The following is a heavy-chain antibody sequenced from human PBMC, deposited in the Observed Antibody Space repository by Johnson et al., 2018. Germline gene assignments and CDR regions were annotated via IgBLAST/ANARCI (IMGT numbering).Heavy chain of an antibody. Sequence: VQLVESGGGLVQPGGSLRLSCAASGFTFSSYSMNGVRQAPGKGLEWVSYISSSSSTTHYADSVKGRFTISRDYAKNYMYLQMNSLRDEYTAVYYCGREPGGYSSSWYWYYYFGMDVWGQGTTVTVSS. CDR2: ISSSSSTT. J-gene: IGHJ6*02. CDR1: GFTFSSYS. D-gene: IGHD6-13*01. CDR3: GREPGGYSSSWYWYYYFGMDV. V-gene: IGHV3-48*02.